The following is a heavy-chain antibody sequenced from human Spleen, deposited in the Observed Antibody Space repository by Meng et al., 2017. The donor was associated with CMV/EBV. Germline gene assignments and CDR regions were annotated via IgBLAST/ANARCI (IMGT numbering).Heavy chain of an antibody. CDR2: IKHSGST. Sequence: VQLQRLGAGLLKPSETLSLTCAVYGGSFIGYDWSPTRQPPGKGLEWIGEIKHSGSTNYNPSLKSRVTISVDTSKNQFSLKLSSVTAADTAVYYCARDLEGFDPWGQGTLVTVSS. V-gene: IGHV4-34*01. CDR3: ARDLEGFDP. J-gene: IGHJ5*02. CDR1: GGSFIGYD.